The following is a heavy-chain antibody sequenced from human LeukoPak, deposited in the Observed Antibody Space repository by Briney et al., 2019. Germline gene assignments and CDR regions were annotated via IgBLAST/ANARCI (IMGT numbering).Heavy chain of an antibody. J-gene: IGHJ4*02. CDR3: AKDSVVRGVTSNYFDY. CDR1: GFTFSSYW. CDR2: IKQDGSEK. Sequence: GGSLRLSCAASGFTFSSYWMSWVRQAPGKGLEWVANIKQDGSEKYYADSVKGRFTISRDNSKNTLYLQMNSLRAEDTAVYYCAKDSVVRGVTSNYFDYWGQGTLVTVSS. D-gene: IGHD3-10*01. V-gene: IGHV3-7*03.